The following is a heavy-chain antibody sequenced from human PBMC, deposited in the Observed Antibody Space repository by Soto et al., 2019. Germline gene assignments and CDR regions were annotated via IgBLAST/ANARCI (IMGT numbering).Heavy chain of an antibody. V-gene: IGHV4-34*01. Sequence: SETLSLTCAVYGGSFSGYDWSWIRQPPGKGLEWIGEINHSGSTNYNPSLKSRVTISVDTSKNQFSLKLSSVTAADTAVYYCARGKAIFGVVIKVRDGNWFDPWGQGALVTVSS. CDR2: INHSGST. CDR3: ARGKAIFGVVIKVRDGNWFDP. J-gene: IGHJ5*02. CDR1: GGSFSGYD. D-gene: IGHD3-3*01.